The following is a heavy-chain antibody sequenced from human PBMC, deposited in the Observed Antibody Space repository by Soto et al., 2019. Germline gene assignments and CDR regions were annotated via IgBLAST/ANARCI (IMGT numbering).Heavy chain of an antibody. Sequence: GGSLRLSCAASGFPFRSYWMSWVRQAPGKGLEWVANIKHDGSVKYYVDSVKGRFTISRDNAKNSLYLQMNSLRAEDTAVYYCARDPRGSSYYPEFFQHWGQGTLVTVSS. V-gene: IGHV3-7*01. CDR2: IKHDGSVK. CDR3: ARDPRGSSYYPEFFQH. J-gene: IGHJ1*01. D-gene: IGHD3-22*01. CDR1: GFPFRSYW.